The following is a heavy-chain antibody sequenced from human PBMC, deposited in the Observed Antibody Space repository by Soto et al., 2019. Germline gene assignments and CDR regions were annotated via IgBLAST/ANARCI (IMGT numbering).Heavy chain of an antibody. CDR1: GGSISSGGYS. D-gene: IGHD7-27*01. CDR2: IYHSGRT. CDR3: ARGPPLGY. V-gene: IGHV4-30-2*01. Sequence: PSETLSLTCAVSGGSISSGGYSWSWVRQPPGKGLEWIGYIYHSGRTYYNPSLKSRVTISVDRSKNQFSLKLSSVTAADTAVYYCARGPPLGYWGQGTLVTVSS. J-gene: IGHJ4*02.